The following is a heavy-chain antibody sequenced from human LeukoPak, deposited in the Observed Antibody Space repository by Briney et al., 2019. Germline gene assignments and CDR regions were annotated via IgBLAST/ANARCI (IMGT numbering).Heavy chain of an antibody. CDR3: ASDVWFGELFDY. Sequence: AGGSLRLSCAASGFTFSSYGMNWVRQAPGKGLEWVSYISSSGSTIYYADSVKGRFTISRDNAKNSLYLQMNSLRAEDTAVYYCASDVWFGELFDYWGQGTLVTVSS. J-gene: IGHJ4*02. D-gene: IGHD3-10*01. CDR2: ISSSGSTI. CDR1: GFTFSSYG. V-gene: IGHV3-48*04.